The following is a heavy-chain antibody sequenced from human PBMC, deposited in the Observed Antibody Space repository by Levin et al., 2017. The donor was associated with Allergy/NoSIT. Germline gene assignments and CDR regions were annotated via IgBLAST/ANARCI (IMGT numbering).Heavy chain of an antibody. CDR1: GGSISSGGYS. Sequence: SETLSLTCAVSGGSISSGGYSWSWIRQPPGKGLEWIGYIYHSGSTYYNPSLKSRVTISVDRSKNQFSLKLSSVTAADTAVYYCARGIWVSSSYDLGWFDPWGQGTLVTVSS. V-gene: IGHV4-30-2*01. J-gene: IGHJ5*02. D-gene: IGHD6-6*01. CDR2: IYHSGST. CDR3: ARGIWVSSSYDLGWFDP.